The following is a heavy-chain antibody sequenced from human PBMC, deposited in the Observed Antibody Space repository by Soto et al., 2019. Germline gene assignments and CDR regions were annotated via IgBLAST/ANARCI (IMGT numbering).Heavy chain of an antibody. J-gene: IGHJ6*02. D-gene: IGHD4-4*01. Sequence: SVKVSCKASGGTFSSYTMSWVRQAPGQGLEWMGGIIPIFGTTTYAHKFQGRVTVTADESTSTVYMELSSLRGEDTAVYYCARGALTTLAYYYGMDVWGQGTTVTVSS. CDR2: IIPIFGTT. CDR3: ARGALTTLAYYYGMDV. CDR1: GGTFSSYT. V-gene: IGHV1-69*13.